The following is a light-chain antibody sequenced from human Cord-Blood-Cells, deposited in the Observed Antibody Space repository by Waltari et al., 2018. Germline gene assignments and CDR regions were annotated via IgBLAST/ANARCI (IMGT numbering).Light chain of an antibody. Sequence: IRMTQSPSSFSSSTGNRVTITCRASQGISSYLAWYQQKPGKAPKLLIYAASTLQSGVPSRFSGSGSRTDFTLTISCLQSEDFATYYCQQYYSYPPTFGQGTKVEIK. CDR3: QQYYSYPPT. CDR1: QGISSY. CDR2: AAS. J-gene: IGKJ1*01. V-gene: IGKV1-8*01.